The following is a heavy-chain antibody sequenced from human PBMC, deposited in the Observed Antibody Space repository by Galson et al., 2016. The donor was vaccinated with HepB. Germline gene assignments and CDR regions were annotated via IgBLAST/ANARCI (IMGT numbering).Heavy chain of an antibody. CDR2: ISTRGSYI. J-gene: IGHJ3*02. CDR3: ARTLPRAGAFDI. V-gene: IGHV3-21*01. Sequence: SLRLSCAASGFSFSNSGMSWVRQAPGKGLEWVSSISTRGSYIYYADSVKGRFTISRDNAKDSLYLQMNSLRAEDTAVYYCARTLPRAGAFDIWGQGTMVTVSS. CDR1: GFSFSNSG.